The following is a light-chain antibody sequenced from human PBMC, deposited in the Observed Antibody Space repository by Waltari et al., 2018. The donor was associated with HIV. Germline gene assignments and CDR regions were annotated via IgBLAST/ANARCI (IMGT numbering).Light chain of an antibody. V-gene: IGLV3-1*01. J-gene: IGLJ1*01. Sequence: SYELTQPPSVSVSPGQTASITCSGDTLGDKYACWYQQKPGQSPVLVIYQDNKRPSGIPERFSGSNSGNTATLTISGTQAADEADYYCQAWDSSTAFYVFGTGTKVTVL. CDR1: TLGDKY. CDR3: QAWDSSTAFYV. CDR2: QDN.